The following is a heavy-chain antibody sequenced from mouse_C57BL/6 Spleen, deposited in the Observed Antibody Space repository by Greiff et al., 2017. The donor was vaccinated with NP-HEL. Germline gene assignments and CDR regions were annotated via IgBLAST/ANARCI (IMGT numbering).Heavy chain of an antibody. V-gene: IGHV1-76*01. CDR3: TRSSNFDYYGSNDAMDY. J-gene: IGHJ4*01. Sequence: VKLMESGAELVRPGASVKLSCKASGYTFTDYYINWVKQRPGQGLEWIARIYPGSGNTYYNEKFKGKATLTAEKSSSTAYMQLSSLTSEDSAVYFCTRSSNFDYYGSNDAMDYWGQGTSVTVSS. D-gene: IGHD1-1*01. CDR2: IYPGSGNT. CDR1: GYTFTDYY.